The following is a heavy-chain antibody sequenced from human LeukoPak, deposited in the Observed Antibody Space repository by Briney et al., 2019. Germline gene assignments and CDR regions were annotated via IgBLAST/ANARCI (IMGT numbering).Heavy chain of an antibody. Sequence: SGLTLVNPTQTLTLTCTFSGFSLSTSGVGAGWIRQPPGKALEWLALIYWNDDKRYSPSLKSRLTITKDTSKNQVVLTMTNMDPVDTATYYCARKRSLRYFDWLSQYNWFDPWGQGTLGTVSS. D-gene: IGHD3-9*01. V-gene: IGHV2-5*01. CDR1: GFSLSTSGVG. CDR3: ARKRSLRYFDWLSQYNWFDP. J-gene: IGHJ5*02. CDR2: IYWNDDK.